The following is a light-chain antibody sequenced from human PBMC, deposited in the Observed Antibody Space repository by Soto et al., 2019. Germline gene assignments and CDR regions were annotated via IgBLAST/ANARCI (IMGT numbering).Light chain of an antibody. CDR1: QSVSSNY. CDR2: GAS. V-gene: IGKV3-20*01. J-gene: IGKJ1*01. CDR3: QQYGSSGRT. Sequence: EIVLTQSPGPLSLSPGGRATLSCRTSQSVSSNYLAWYQQKPGQAPRLLIYGASSRATGIPDRFSGSGSGTDFTLTISRLEPEDFAVYYCQQYGSSGRTFGQGTKV.